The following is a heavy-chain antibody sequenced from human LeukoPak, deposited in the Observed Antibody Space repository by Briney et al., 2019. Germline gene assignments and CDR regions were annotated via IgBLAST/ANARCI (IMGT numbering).Heavy chain of an antibody. CDR2: IKQDGSEK. Sequence: PGGSLRLSCAASGFTFSSYWMSWVRQAPGKGLEWVANIKQDGSEKYYVDSVKGRFTISRDNAKNSLYLQMNSLRAEDMAVYYCAREQWELPRAFDIWGHGTMVTVSS. J-gene: IGHJ3*02. D-gene: IGHD1-26*01. V-gene: IGHV3-7*01. CDR1: GFTFSSYW. CDR3: AREQWELPRAFDI.